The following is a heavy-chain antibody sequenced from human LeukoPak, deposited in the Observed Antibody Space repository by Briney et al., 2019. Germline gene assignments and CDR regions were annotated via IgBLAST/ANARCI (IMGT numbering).Heavy chain of an antibody. CDR3: XXGXXXXXGYCSGGSCPSLDY. Sequence: SETLSLTCAVYGGSFSGYYWSWIRQPPGKGLEWIGEINHSGSTNYNPSLKSRVTLLVDTSKNQFSLKLSSVTAADTAVYYCXXGXXXXXGYCSGGSCPSLDYWGQGTLVTVSS. D-gene: IGHD2-15*01. CDR2: INHSGST. V-gene: IGHV4-34*01. CDR1: GGSFSGYY. J-gene: IGHJ4*02.